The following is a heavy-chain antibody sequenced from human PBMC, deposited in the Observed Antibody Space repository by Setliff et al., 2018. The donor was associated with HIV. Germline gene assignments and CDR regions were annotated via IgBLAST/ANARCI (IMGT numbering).Heavy chain of an antibody. CDR3: ARDSLPYYYGSGTDSFDI. CDR1: GYTFTGYF. J-gene: IGHJ3*02. CDR2: INPNSGDT. D-gene: IGHD3-10*01. Sequence: ASVKVSCKASGYTFTGYFIHWVRQAPGQGLEWVGRINPNSGDTNFAQKFQGRITMTRDTSAITAYMELSDLRSEDTAVYYCARDSLPYYYGSGTDSFDIWGQGTMVTVSS. V-gene: IGHV1-2*06.